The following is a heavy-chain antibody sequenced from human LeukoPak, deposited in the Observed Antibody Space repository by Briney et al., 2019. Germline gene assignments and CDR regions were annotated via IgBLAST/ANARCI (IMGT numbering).Heavy chain of an antibody. V-gene: IGHV1-2*02. D-gene: IGHD1-1*01. Sequence: ASVKVSCKASGYTFTSYGISWVRQAPGQGLEWMGWITPNSGGTNYAQKFQGRVTMTRDTSISTAYMELIRLRSDDTAMYYCAREGTTGKFDWFDPWGQGTLVTVSS. CDR1: GYTFTSYG. J-gene: IGHJ5*02. CDR3: AREGTTGKFDWFDP. CDR2: ITPNSGGT.